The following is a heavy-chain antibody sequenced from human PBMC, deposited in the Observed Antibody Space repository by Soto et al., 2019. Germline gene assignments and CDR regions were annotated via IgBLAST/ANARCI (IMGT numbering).Heavy chain of an antibody. V-gene: IGHV4-34*01. CDR2: IDHSVYT. CDR1: VLSFIGCY. CDR3: ARVRDWLEH. Sequence: SDTLSLTCSFYVLSFIGCYCNWIRQPPVKGLEWIGEIDHSVYTNYNPSPKSRVTISVDTYKNKFSLRLTYVTAADTAVYYCARVRDWLEHWGQRTLVTVSS. J-gene: IGHJ5*02.